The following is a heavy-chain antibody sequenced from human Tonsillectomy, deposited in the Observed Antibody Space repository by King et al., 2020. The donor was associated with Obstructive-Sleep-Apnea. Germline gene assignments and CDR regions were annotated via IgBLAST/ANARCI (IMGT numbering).Heavy chain of an antibody. CDR3: VRLTTLTSRYFDY. J-gene: IGHJ4*02. Sequence: EVQLLQSGVEVKKPGESLKISCKASGYRFTSYWNGWVRQMPGKGLDWMGIIHPSDSDTGYSPSFQGRVTMSADRSIGTAYLQWSSLKASDTAIYYCVRLTTLTSRYFDYWGQGTLVTVSS. CDR2: IHPSDSDT. V-gene: IGHV5-51*01. D-gene: IGHD5-24*01. CDR1: GYRFTSYW.